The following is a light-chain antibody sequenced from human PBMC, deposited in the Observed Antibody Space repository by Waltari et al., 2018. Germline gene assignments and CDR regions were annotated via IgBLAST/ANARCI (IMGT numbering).Light chain of an antibody. CDR1: SSDVGGYNY. J-gene: IGLJ2*01. CDR3: SSYTSSSTLEVV. V-gene: IGLV2-14*03. CDR2: DVS. Sequence: QSALTQPASVSGSPGQSITISCTGTSSDVGGYNYVSWSQQHPGKAPKLRIYDVSNRPSGVSNRFPGSKSGNTASLTISGLQAEDEADYYCSSYTSSSTLEVVFGGGTKLTVL.